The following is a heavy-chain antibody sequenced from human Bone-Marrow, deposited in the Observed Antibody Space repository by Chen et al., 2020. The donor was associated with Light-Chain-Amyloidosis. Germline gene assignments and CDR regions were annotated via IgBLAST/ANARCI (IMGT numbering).Heavy chain of an antibody. CDR3: ARSVSGTFDY. J-gene: IGHJ4*02. CDR1: GFTFSDYN. V-gene: IGHV3-74*01. Sequence: DVQLVESGGGLIQPGESLRLSCAASGFTFSDYNMHWVRQGPGKGLVWVSRSNGDGTDIKYADSVRGRFTISRDSAKNTVYLQMNSLRTEDTAVYYCARSVSGTFDYWGQGALVTVSS. CDR2: SNGDGTDI. D-gene: IGHD1-1*01.